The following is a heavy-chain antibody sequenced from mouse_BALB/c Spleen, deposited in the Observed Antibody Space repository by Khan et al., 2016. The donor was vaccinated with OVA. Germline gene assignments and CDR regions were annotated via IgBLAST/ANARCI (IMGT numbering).Heavy chain of an antibody. CDR1: GYTFTSNT. D-gene: IGHD1-3*01. J-gene: IGHJ4*01. CDR3: TRRTTGYTMDY. V-gene: IGHV1-4*01. CDR2: INPRSGYT. Sequence: LEESGADLARPGASVRMSCKASGYTFTSNTMHWVKQRPGQGLEWIGYINPRSGYTNYNQNFKDKATFTADKSSSTAYMQLSSLTSEDSAVYCCTRRTTGYTMDYWGQGTSVTVSA.